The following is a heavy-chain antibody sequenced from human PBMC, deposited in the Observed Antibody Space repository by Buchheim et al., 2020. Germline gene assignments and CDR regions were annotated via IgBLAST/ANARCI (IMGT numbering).Heavy chain of an antibody. CDR2: INPNSGGT. Sequence: QVQLVQSGAEVKKPGASVKVSCKAYGYTLTGYYMHWARHAPGQGLEWMGWINPNSGGTNYAQKFQGRVTMTRDTSIRTAYMARSRMRSDDTAVYYCTRVFRFQPYYYYGMDVWGQGTT. J-gene: IGHJ6*02. V-gene: IGHV1-2*02. CDR1: GYTLTGYY. CDR3: TRVFRFQPYYYYGMDV. D-gene: IGHD2-21*01.